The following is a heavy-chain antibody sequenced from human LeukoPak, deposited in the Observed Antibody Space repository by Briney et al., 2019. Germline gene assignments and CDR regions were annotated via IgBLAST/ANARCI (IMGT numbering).Heavy chain of an antibody. CDR3: ARMGKVTTGYYYYYMDV. CDR1: GGSLSGYN. D-gene: IGHD4-11*01. CDR2: IYHGGST. V-gene: IGHV4-59*01. Sequence: SETLSLTCAVYGGSLSGYNWSWIRQPPGKGLGWIWYIYHGGSTNYNPSPTSGVSISVETCKNQFSPKLCSVTPPDTAVYYCARMGKVTTGYYYYYMDVLGKGATVTICS. J-gene: IGHJ6*03.